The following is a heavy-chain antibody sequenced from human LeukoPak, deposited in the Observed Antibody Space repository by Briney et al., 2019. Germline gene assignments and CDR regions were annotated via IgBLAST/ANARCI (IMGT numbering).Heavy chain of an antibody. D-gene: IGHD6-6*01. CDR3: ARGPSIAARYDVFDI. CDR2: ISSSGNTI. CDR1: GFTFDDYS. J-gene: IGHJ3*02. V-gene: IGHV3-11*04. Sequence: GGSLRLSCAASGFTFDDYSMHWVRQGPGKGLEWVSYISSSGNTISYADSVKGRFTISRDNAKNSLYLQVISLRAEDTAVYYCARGPSIAARYDVFDIWGQGTMVTVSS.